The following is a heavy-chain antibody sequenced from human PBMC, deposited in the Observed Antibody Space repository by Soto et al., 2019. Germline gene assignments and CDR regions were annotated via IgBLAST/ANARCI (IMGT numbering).Heavy chain of an antibody. V-gene: IGHV1-18*01. CDR2: IRGNNGNT. CDR1: GYTFTIYG. Sequence: QVQLVQSGSEERKPGASMNVSCKTSGYTFTIYGVTWVRRAPGQGLEWMGWIRGNNGNTIYAQKFQGRVTMTTDTSTSTVYLELRSLRSDDTAVYYCVRVHGSAGDTSDYWGQGTLVTVSS. CDR3: VRVHGSAGDTSDY. J-gene: IGHJ4*02. D-gene: IGHD3-10*01.